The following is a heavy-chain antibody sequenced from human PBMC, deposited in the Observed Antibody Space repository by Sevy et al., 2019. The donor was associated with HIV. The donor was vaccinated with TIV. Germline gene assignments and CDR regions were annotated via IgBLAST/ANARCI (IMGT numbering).Heavy chain of an antibody. CDR2: ISGSGGST. CDR1: GFTFSSYA. V-gene: IGHV3-23*01. Sequence: GGSLRLSCAASGFTFSSYAMSWVRQAPGKGLEWVSAISGSGGSTYYEDSVKGRFTISRDNSKNTLYLQMNSLRAEDTAVYYCAKVENVLLWFGELQYYGMDVWGQGTTVTVSS. CDR3: AKVENVLLWFGELQYYGMDV. D-gene: IGHD3-10*01. J-gene: IGHJ6*02.